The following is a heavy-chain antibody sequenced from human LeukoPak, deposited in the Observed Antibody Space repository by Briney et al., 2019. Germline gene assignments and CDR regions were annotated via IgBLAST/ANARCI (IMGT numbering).Heavy chain of an antibody. D-gene: IGHD3-22*01. CDR1: GDSISSYY. J-gene: IGHJ5*02. CDR2: IYYSGST. V-gene: IGHV4-59*08. Sequence: PSETLSLTCTVSGDSISSYYWSWIRQPPGKGLEGMGNIYYSGSTNYNPSLKSRVTISVDTSKNQFSLKLSSVTAADTAVYYCARLYYDSSRYPNWFDPWGQGTLVTVSS. CDR3: ARLYYDSSRYPNWFDP.